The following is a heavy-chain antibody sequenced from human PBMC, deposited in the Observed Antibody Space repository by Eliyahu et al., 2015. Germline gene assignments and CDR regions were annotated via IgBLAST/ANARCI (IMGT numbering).Heavy chain of an antibody. CDR2: TYYRSKWYN. D-gene: IGHD7-27*01. V-gene: IGHV6-1*01. CDR1: XXXVXSISAA. J-gene: IGHJ4*02. CDR3: ARDQLGMEY. Sequence: QVQLQQSGPGXVKXSQTXSLTXAXSXXXVXSISAAWNWLRQSPSXGLEWLGRTYYRSKWYNDYTGSVKSRITINPDTSKNQFSLQLNSVTPEDTAIYFCARDQLGMEYWGQGTLVSVSS.